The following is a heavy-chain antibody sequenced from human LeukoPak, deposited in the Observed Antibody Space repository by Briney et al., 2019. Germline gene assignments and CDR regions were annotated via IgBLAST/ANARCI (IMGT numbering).Heavy chain of an antibody. D-gene: IGHD5-12*01. CDR2: ISHSGST. CDR1: GGSIRSFY. CDR3: ASHQGGSTNDN. Sequence: SKTLSLTCTVSGGSIRSFYWSWIRQPPGKGLEWIGYISHSGSTSYNASLESRVTMSVDTSKNQFSLSLNSVTAADTAVYYCASHQGGSTNDNWGQGTLVTVSS. J-gene: IGHJ4*02. V-gene: IGHV4-59*08.